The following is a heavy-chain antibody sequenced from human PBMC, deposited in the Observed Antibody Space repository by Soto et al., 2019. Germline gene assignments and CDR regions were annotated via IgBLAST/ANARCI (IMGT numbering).Heavy chain of an antibody. J-gene: IGHJ6*02. CDR1: GLSLRTTGVG. CDR2: LYWDDDK. CDR3: VQTRWGGDCLEIYSSPDYYGLDV. D-gene: IGHD2-21*02. Sequence: QITLKESGPTLVKPTQTLTLTCTVSGLSLRTTGVGVGWVRQPPGKALEWLALLYWDDDKRYSPSLKSRLTIDKDISEKQVVLTMDNMDTVDTATYYCVQTRWGGDCLEIYSSPDYYGLDVWGQGTTVTVSS. V-gene: IGHV2-5*02.